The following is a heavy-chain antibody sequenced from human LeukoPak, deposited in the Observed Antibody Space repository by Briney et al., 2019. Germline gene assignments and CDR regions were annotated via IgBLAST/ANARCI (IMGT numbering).Heavy chain of an antibody. V-gene: IGHV3-7*01. D-gene: IGHD3-22*01. CDR1: GFTFTKYC. Sequence: GGSLRLSCAASGFTFTKYCMTWVRQAPGKGLEWVSNIKEDGSEKYYVDSVKGRFTISRDNAKNSLFLQMNSLRAEDTAVYYCAKDPPGNYYDSSGPVTWGQGTLVTVSS. CDR3: AKDPPGNYYDSSGPVT. J-gene: IGHJ5*02. CDR2: IKEDGSEK.